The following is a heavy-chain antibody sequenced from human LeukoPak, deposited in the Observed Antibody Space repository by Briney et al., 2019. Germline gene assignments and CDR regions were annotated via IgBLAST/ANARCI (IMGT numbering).Heavy chain of an antibody. D-gene: IGHD6-6*01. J-gene: IGHJ4*02. CDR2: ISYDGSNK. V-gene: IGHV3-30-3*01. CDR3: ARDSRIAARPSGDC. Sequence: GGSLRLSCAASGFTFSSYAMHWVRQAPGKGLEWVAVISYDGSNKYYADSVKGRFTISRDNSKNTLYLQMNSLRAEDTAVYYCARDSRIAARPSGDCWGQGTLVTVSS. CDR1: GFTFSSYA.